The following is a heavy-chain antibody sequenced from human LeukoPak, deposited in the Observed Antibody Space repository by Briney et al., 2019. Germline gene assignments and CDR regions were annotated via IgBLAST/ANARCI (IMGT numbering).Heavy chain of an antibody. J-gene: IGHJ4*02. CDR2: IYYGGST. CDR3: ARGGTMVPDY. CDR1: GGSISSYY. V-gene: IGHV4-59*01. D-gene: IGHD3-10*01. Sequence: SETLSLTCTVSGGSISSYYWSWIRQPPGKGLEWIGYIYYGGSTNYNPSLKSRVTISVDTSKNQFSLKLSSVTAADTAVYYCARGGTMVPDYWGQGTLVTVSS.